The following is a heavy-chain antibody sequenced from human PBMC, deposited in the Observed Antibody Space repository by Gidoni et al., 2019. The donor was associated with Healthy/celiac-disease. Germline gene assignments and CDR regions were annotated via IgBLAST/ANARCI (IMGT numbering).Heavy chain of an antibody. Sequence: EVQLVESGGGLVKPGGSLRLSCAASGFTFSSYSMNWVRQAPGKGLEWVSSISRSSSYIYYADSVKGRFTISRDNAKNSLYLQMNSLRAEDTAVYYCARGAYYYDSSGYCDYWGQGTLVTVSS. CDR3: ARGAYYYDSSGYCDY. CDR1: GFTFSSYS. V-gene: IGHV3-21*01. D-gene: IGHD3-22*01. J-gene: IGHJ4*02. CDR2: ISRSSSYI.